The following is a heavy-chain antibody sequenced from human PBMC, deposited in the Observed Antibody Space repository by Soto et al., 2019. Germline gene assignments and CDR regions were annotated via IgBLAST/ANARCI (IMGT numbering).Heavy chain of an antibody. J-gene: IGHJ3*02. CDR2: MNPNSGNT. Sequence: ASVKVSCKASGYTFTSYGISWVRQAPGQGLEWMGWMNPNSGNTGYAQKFQGRVTMTRNTSISTAYMELSSLRSEDTAVYYCARADSSSWDAFDIWGQGTMVTVSS. CDR3: ARADSSSWDAFDI. D-gene: IGHD6-13*01. V-gene: IGHV1-8*02. CDR1: GYTFTSYG.